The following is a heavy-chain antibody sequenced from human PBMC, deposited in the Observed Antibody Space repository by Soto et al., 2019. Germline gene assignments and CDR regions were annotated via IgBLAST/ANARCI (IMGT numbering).Heavy chain of an antibody. V-gene: IGHV3-30*18. D-gene: IGHD6-13*01. Sequence: GGSLRLSCAASGFTFSTYGTHWVRQAPGKGLEWVAAMSYDGTKEYYVDSVKGRFTISRDNSRNTLFLQLNSLRAEDTAVYYCAKEYGSTWIDHWGQGTLVTVSS. CDR1: GFTFSTYG. CDR2: MSYDGTKE. CDR3: AKEYGSTWIDH. J-gene: IGHJ4*02.